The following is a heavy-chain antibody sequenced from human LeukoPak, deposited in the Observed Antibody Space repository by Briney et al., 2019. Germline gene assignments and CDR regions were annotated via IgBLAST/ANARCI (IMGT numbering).Heavy chain of an antibody. J-gene: IGHJ4*02. CDR2: IYSGGST. CDR3: ARSDIPLWFGFDY. D-gene: IGHD3-10*01. Sequence: PGGSLRLSCAASGFTVSSNYMSWVRQAPGKGLEWVSVIYSGGSTFYPDSVKGRFTISRDNSKNTLYLQMNSLRAEDTAVYYCARSDIPLWFGFDYWGQGTLVTVSS. V-gene: IGHV3-53*01. CDR1: GFTVSSNY.